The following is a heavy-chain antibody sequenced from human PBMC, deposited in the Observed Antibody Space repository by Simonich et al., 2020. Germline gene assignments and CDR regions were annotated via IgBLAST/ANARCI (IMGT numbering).Heavy chain of an antibody. J-gene: IGHJ4*02. CDR1: GFTFSSYW. CDR2: IKKERSEK. CDR3: ARDREVYGSGSYYNY. D-gene: IGHD3-10*01. Sequence: EVQLVESGGGLVQPGGSLRLSCAASGFTFSSYWMSWVRQAPGKGLEWGPKIKKERSEKYYVDSGKGRFTISRDNAKNSRYLQMNSLRAEDTAVYYCARDREVYGSGSYYNYWGQGTLVTVSS. V-gene: IGHV3-7*01.